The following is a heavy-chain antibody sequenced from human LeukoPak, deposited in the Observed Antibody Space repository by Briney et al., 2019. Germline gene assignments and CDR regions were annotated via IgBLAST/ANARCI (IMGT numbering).Heavy chain of an antibody. V-gene: IGHV3-23*01. Sequence: PGGSLRLSCAASAFTFNTYAMSWVRQAPGKGLEWVSGISGSGTGTYYADSMKGRFTISRDNSKNTLYLQMNSLRAEDTAVYYCAKGQGGDFWSGSAYFDWGQGSLVTVSS. CDR2: ISGSGTGT. CDR1: AFTFNTYA. J-gene: IGHJ4*02. D-gene: IGHD3-3*01. CDR3: AKGQGGDFWSGSAYFD.